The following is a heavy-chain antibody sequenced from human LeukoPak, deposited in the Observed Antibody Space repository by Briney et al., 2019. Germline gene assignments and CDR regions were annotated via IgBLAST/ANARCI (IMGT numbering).Heavy chain of an antibody. Sequence: PGGSLRLSCAGSGFSFSSYAMSWVRQAPGKGLEWVSTISGSGGSTYYADSVKGRFTISRDTSKNTLYLQVNSLRAEDTAVYYCGKTTVGYSSGQKPAWPVDYWGQGTLVTVSS. V-gene: IGHV3-23*01. J-gene: IGHJ4*02. CDR3: GKTTVGYSSGQKPAWPVDY. CDR2: ISGSGGST. D-gene: IGHD5-18*01. CDR1: GFSFSSYA.